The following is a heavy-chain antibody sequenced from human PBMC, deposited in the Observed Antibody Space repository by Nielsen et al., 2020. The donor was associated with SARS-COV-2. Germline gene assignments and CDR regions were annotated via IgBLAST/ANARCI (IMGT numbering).Heavy chain of an antibody. CDR3: ARGCRGSGSYYWFDP. CDR1: GYTFTSYD. V-gene: IGHV1-8*01. Sequence: ASVKVSCKASGYTFTSYDINWVRQATGQGLGWMGWMNPNSGNTGYAQKFQGRVTMTRNTSISTAYMELSSLRSEDTAVYYCARGCRGSGSYYWFDPWGQGTLVTVSS. J-gene: IGHJ5*02. D-gene: IGHD1-26*01. CDR2: MNPNSGNT.